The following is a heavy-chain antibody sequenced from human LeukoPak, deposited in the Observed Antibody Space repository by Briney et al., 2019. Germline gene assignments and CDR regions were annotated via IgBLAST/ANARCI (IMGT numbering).Heavy chain of an antibody. CDR3: ARVPFRWSYFDY. Sequence: GGSLRLSCAASGFTFSSYEMNWVRQAPGKGLEWVSYISSSGSTIYYADSVKGRFTISRDNSKNTLYLQMNSLRAEDTAVYYCARVPFRWSYFDYWGQGTLVTVSS. CDR2: ISSSGSTI. D-gene: IGHD3-10*01. CDR1: GFTFSSYE. J-gene: IGHJ4*02. V-gene: IGHV3-48*03.